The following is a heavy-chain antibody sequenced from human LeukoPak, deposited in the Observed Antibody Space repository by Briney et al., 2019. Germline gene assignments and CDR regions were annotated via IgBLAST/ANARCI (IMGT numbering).Heavy chain of an antibody. V-gene: IGHV1-18*01. J-gene: IGHJ3*02. CDR3: ARMYYYDSSGDAFDI. CDR2: ISAYNGNT. Sequence: ASVKVSCTASGYTFTSYGISWVRQAPGQGLEWMGWISAYNGNTNYAQKLRGRVTMTTDTSTSTAYMELRSLRSDDTAVYYCARMYYYDSSGDAFDIWGQGTMVTVSS. CDR1: GYTFTSYG. D-gene: IGHD3-22*01.